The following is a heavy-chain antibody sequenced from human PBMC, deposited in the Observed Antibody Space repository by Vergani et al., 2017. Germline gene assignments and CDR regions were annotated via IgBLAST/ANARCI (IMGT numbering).Heavy chain of an antibody. V-gene: IGHV4-59*01. CDR1: GGSMSGYY. D-gene: IGHD3-10*01. Sequence: QVRLQESGPGLVKPSETLSLTCSVSGGSMSGYYWSWIRQPPGKELEWIGYMYHSGGTNYNPSLQTRVTISRDTSKNQFSLKLNSVTAADTAVYYCGIVADFYGLGSRLLGLRGQGILVTVSS. CDR2: MYHSGGT. CDR3: GIVADFYGLGSRLLGL. J-gene: IGHJ4*02.